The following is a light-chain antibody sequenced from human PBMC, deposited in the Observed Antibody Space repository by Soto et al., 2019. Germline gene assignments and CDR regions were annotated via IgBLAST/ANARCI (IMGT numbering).Light chain of an antibody. J-gene: IGLJ2*01. CDR2: DVN. CDR1: ASDVGGYGN. V-gene: IGLV2-14*03. Sequence: QSVLTQPASVSGSPGQSIAISCTGTASDVGGYGNLSWYQQHPGRAPKLIIYDVNYRPSGVSDRFSASKSGNTASLTISGLQSEDEADYCFSSSSGRSYIVLFGGGTKLTVL. CDR3: SSSSGRSYIVL.